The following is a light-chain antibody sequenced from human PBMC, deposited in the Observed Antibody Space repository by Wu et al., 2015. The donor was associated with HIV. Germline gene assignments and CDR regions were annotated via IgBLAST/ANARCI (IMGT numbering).Light chain of an antibody. J-gene: IGKJ1*01. Sequence: EIVLTQSPATLSLSPGERATLSCRASQSVSSYLAWYQQKPGQAPRLLIYDASNRATGIPARFSGSGSGTDFTLTISSLQPEDVATYYCQHYNNVPWTFGQGTKVEIK. CDR3: QHYNNVPWT. CDR2: DAS. V-gene: IGKV3-11*01. CDR1: QSVSSY.